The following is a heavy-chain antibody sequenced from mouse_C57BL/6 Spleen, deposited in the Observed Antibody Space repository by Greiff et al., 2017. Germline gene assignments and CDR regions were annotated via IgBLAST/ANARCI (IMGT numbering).Heavy chain of an antibody. CDR3: ARYYYGSSYSRFDY. V-gene: IGHV1-59*01. CDR2: IDPSDSYT. CDR1: GYTFTSYW. D-gene: IGHD1-1*01. J-gene: IGHJ2*01. Sequence: QVQLQQPGAELVRPGTSVKLSCKASGYTFTSYWMHWVKQRPGQGLEWIGVIDPSDSYTNYNQKFKGKATLTVDTSSSTAYMQLSSLTSEDSAVYYCARYYYGSSYSRFDYWGQGTTLTVSS.